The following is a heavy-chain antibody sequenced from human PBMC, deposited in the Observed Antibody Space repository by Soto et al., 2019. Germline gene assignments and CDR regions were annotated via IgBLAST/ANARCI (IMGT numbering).Heavy chain of an antibody. Sequence: EVQLVESGGGLVKPGGSLRLSCAAAGLTFSTYSMNWVRQAPGKGLEWVSSISDSSSYIYYADSVKGQFTISRDTAKNSLYMQMNSLRVEDTAVYYCARYDSSGYYWPYYYYGMDVWGQGTTVTVSS. CDR2: ISDSSSYI. V-gene: IGHV3-21*01. CDR1: GLTFSTYS. D-gene: IGHD3-22*01. CDR3: ARYDSSGYYWPYYYYGMDV. J-gene: IGHJ6*02.